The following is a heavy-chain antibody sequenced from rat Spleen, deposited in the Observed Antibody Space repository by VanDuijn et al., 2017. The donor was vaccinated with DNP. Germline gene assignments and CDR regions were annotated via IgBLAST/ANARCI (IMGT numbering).Heavy chain of an antibody. J-gene: IGHJ2*01. CDR2: ISYSGTT. D-gene: IGHD1-12*03. CDR1: GYSITSNY. CDR3: ARWGYYYFDY. V-gene: IGHV3-1*01. Sequence: EVQLQESGPGLVKPSQSFSLTCSVTGYSITSNYWVWIRMFPRNKMEWVGHISYSGTTTYNPSLKSRISIARDTSKNRFFLLLKSVTTEDTATYYCARWGYYYFDYWGQGVMVIISS.